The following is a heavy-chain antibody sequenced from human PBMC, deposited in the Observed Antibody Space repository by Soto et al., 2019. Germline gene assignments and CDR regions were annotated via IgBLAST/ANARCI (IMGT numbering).Heavy chain of an antibody. J-gene: IGHJ6*03. CDR2: IYSLGNT. CDR1: GGSTSSSSYY. Sequence: NPSETLSLTCTISGGSTSSSSYYWGWIRQPPGQGLEWLGTIYSLGNTYYNPSLKSRVTISVDKSKSQLFLELSSVTAPDTAVYYCARAFSYDFWSGPPTVPAPYYMDVWGKGTTVTVSS. D-gene: IGHD3-3*01. CDR3: ARAFSYDFWSGPPTVPAPYYMDV. V-gene: IGHV4-39*01.